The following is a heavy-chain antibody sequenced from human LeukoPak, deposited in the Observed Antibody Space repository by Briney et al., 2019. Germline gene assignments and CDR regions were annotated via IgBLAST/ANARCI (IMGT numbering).Heavy chain of an antibody. CDR2: IYYSGST. V-gene: IGHV4-59*01. D-gene: IGHD6-13*01. Sequence: KPSETLSLTCTVSGGSISTYSWTWIRQPPGKGLEWIGNIYYSGSTNYNPSLKSRVTISIDTSKNQFSLKLSSVTAADTAVYYCARKGSSWYNWFDPWGQGTLVTVSS. J-gene: IGHJ5*02. CDR3: ARKGSSWYNWFDP. CDR1: GGSISTYS.